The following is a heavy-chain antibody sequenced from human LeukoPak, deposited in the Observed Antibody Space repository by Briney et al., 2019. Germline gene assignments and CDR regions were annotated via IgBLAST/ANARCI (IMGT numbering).Heavy chain of an antibody. V-gene: IGHV4-38-2*01. D-gene: IGHD6-19*01. CDR3: ARFATGGLYYFDY. CDR2: MHHSGNS. J-gene: IGHJ4*02. CDR1: GYSVSSAYY. Sequence: SETLSLTCSVSGYSVSSAYYWGWIRQTPGKGLEWIGTMHHSGNSYYNPSLQSRVTISVDTSKNQFSLKLISVTAADTAVYYSARFATGGLYYFDYWGQGTLVIVSS.